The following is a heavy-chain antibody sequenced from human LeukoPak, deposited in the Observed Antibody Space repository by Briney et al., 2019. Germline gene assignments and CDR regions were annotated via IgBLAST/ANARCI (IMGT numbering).Heavy chain of an antibody. J-gene: IGHJ4*02. D-gene: IGHD4-17*01. V-gene: IGHV1-8*01. CDR3: ARGGLYGDYTKPNFDY. CDR2: MNPNSGNT. CDR1: GYTFTSYD. Sequence: ASVKVSCKASGYTFTSYDINWVRQATGQGLEWMGWMNPNSGNTGYAQKFQGRVTMTRNTSISTAYMELSSLRSEDTAVYYCARGGLYGDYTKPNFDYWGQGTLVTVSS.